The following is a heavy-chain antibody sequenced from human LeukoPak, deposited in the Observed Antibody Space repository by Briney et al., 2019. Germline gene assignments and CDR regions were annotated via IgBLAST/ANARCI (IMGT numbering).Heavy chain of an antibody. D-gene: IGHD2-15*01. V-gene: IGHV4-59*08. CDR3: ARHLYRRPLYCSGGSCYGPRPNWFDP. Sequence: KPSETLSLTCTVSGGSISSYYWSWIRQPPGKGLEWIGYIYYSGSTNYNPSLKSRVTISVDTSKNQFSLKLSSVTAADTAVYYCARHLYRRPLYCSGGSCYGPRPNWFDPWGQGTLVTVSS. CDR2: IYYSGST. CDR1: GGSISSYY. J-gene: IGHJ5*02.